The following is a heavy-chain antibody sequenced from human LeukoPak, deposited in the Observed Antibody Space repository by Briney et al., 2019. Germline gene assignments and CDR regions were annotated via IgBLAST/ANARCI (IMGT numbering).Heavy chain of an antibody. CDR2: ISWNSGSI. D-gene: IGHD6-19*01. Sequence: GGSLRLSCAASGFTFGDYAMHWVRQAPGKGLEWVSGISWNSGSIGYADSVKGRFTISRDNAKNSLYLQMNSLRAEDTALYYCAKGLYSSGWSFWFDPWGQGTLVTVSS. V-gene: IGHV3-9*01. J-gene: IGHJ5*02. CDR1: GFTFGDYA. CDR3: AKGLYSSGWSFWFDP.